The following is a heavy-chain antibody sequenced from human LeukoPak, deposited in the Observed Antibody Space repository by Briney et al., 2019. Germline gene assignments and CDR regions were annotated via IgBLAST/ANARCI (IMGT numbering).Heavy chain of an antibody. V-gene: IGHV1-8*03. J-gene: IGHJ5*02. Sequence: ASVKVSCKASGYTFTSYDINWVRQATGQGLEWKGWMNPNSGNTGYAQKFQGRVAITRNTSISTAYMELSSLRSEDTAVYYCARGLAVVVPAAIHWFDPWGQGTLVTVSS. D-gene: IGHD2-2*01. CDR2: MNPNSGNT. CDR1: GYTFTSYD. CDR3: ARGLAVVVPAAIHWFDP.